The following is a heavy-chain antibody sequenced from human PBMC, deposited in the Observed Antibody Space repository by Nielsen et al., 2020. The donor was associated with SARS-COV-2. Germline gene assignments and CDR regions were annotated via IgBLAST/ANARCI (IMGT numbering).Heavy chain of an antibody. CDR3: AREVQQLVYYYGMDV. Sequence: GGSLRLSCAASGFTFNIYSMNWVRQAPGKGLEWVSYISSTSSTIYYADSVKGRFTISRDNAKTSLYLQMNSLRDEDTAVYYCAREVQQLVYYYGMDVWGQGTTVTVSS. V-gene: IGHV3-48*02. CDR1: GFTFNIYS. D-gene: IGHD6-13*01. CDR2: ISSTSSTI. J-gene: IGHJ6*02.